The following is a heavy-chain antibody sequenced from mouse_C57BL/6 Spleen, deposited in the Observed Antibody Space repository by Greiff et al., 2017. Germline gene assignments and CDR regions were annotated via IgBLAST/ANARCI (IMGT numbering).Heavy chain of an antibody. V-gene: IGHV1-42*01. Sequence: VQLQQSGPELVKPGASVKISCKASGYSFTGYYMNWVKQRPGKSLEWIGEINPSTGGTTYNQKFKAKATLTVDKSSSTAYMQLKSLTSEDTAVYYCGNPDAMDYWGQGTSVTVSS. CDR2: INPSTGGT. CDR1: GYSFTGYY. J-gene: IGHJ4*01. CDR3: GNPDAMDY.